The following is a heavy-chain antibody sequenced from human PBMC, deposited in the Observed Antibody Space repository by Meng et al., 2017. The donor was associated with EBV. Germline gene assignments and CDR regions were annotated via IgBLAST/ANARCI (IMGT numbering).Heavy chain of an antibody. Sequence: QVRLLQAGAEGKKPGSAVKVFCRTSGGTFRSDAVSWVRPAPGQGLEWLGGLIPMVGAPHYAQKFQGRVTIIADESTSTHSMELNSLRSGDTAMYYCASESGRGFTPDYWGQGTLVTVSS. J-gene: IGHJ4*02. D-gene: IGHD3-10*01. CDR3: ASESGRGFTPDY. V-gene: IGHV1-69*01. CDR1: GGTFRSDA. CDR2: LIPMVGAP.